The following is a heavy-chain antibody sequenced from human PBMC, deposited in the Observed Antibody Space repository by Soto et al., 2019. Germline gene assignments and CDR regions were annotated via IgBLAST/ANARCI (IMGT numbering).Heavy chain of an antibody. V-gene: IGHV3-15*01. D-gene: IGHD3-10*01. CDR1: DFPFFNGW. CDR2: IKSKTDGGTT. CDR3: TTDVTGMSGGDY. J-gene: IGHJ4*02. Sequence: EVQLVESGGGLVKPGGSLTICCTSSDFPFFNGWMSWVRRAPGRGLEWVGRIKSKTDGGTTDYAGPVKGRFTIPRDDSKDTMYLQMNSLENEDTGVYYSTTDVTGMSGGDYWGQGTPVTVSS.